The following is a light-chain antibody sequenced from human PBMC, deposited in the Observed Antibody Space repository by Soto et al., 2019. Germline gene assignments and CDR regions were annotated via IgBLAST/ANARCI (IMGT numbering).Light chain of an antibody. V-gene: IGLV2-14*01. J-gene: IGLJ1*01. Sequence: QSVLTQPASVSGSPGQSITRSCTGTSSDVGAYKFVSWYQHHPGKVPKVIIYETSKRPSGVSDRFSGSKSGNTASLTISGLQAEDEADYYCFSFTSTNTHVFGSGTKVTVL. CDR1: SSDVGAYKF. CDR3: FSFTSTNTHV. CDR2: ETS.